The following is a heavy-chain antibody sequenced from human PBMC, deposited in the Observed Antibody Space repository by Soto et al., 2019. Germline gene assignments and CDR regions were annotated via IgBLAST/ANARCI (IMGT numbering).Heavy chain of an antibody. J-gene: IGHJ4*02. Sequence: GGSLRLSCAASGFTFSSYAMSWVRQAPGKGLEWVSAISGSGGSTYYADSVKGRFTISRDNSKNTLYLQMNSLRAEDTAVYYCAKDAQETGHLGELSPHYFDYWGQGTLVTVSS. CDR2: ISGSGGST. D-gene: IGHD3-16*02. CDR1: GFTFSSYA. CDR3: AKDAQETGHLGELSPHYFDY. V-gene: IGHV3-23*01.